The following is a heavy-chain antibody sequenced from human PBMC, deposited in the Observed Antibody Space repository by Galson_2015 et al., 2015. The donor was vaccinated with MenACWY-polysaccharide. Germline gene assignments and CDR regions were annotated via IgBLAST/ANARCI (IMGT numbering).Heavy chain of an antibody. CDR2: IGSDGNNR. CDR1: DFTFATQA. D-gene: IGHD6-19*01. V-gene: IGHV3-23*01. J-gene: IGHJ4*02. CDR3: AKDSDYTTGWYSADY. Sequence: SLRLSCAASDFTFATQAMTWVRQAPGKGLEWVSSIGSDGNNRYHADSVKGRFTISRDNSKNTLYLQMNSLTADDTAVYFCAKDSDYTTGWYSADYWGQGTLVTVSS.